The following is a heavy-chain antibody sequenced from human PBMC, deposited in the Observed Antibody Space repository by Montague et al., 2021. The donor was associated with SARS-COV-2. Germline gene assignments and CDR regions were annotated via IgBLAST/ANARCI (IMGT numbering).Heavy chain of an antibody. D-gene: IGHD1-14*01. CDR2: FYSVGST. CDR3: ARATMTADAFDL. V-gene: IGHV4-59*02. CDR1: GASVGSSD. Sequence: SETLSLTCTVSGASVGSSDWGWIRQSPGKGLEWIGYFYSVGSTDYNPSLKSRATISRDTSKNQFSLKVRSVTAADTAVYYCARATMTADAFDLWGQGTMVTVSS. J-gene: IGHJ3*01.